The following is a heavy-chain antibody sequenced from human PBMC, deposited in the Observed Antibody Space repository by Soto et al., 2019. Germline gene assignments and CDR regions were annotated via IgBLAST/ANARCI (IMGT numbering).Heavy chain of an antibody. V-gene: IGHV4-30-2*01. Sequence: TLSLTCAVSGGSINSAGYSWNWIRQPPGEGLEWIGYIYHSGSFLYNPSLKSRVTISLDRSKNQFSLRLNSVTAADTAVFYCARSVGYRSGWGPYYFDYWGQGALVTVSS. CDR1: GGSINSAGYS. CDR2: IYHSGSF. J-gene: IGHJ4*02. D-gene: IGHD6-19*01. CDR3: ARSVGYRSGWGPYYFDY.